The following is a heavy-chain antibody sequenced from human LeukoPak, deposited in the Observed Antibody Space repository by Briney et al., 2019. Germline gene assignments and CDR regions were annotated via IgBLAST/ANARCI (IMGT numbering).Heavy chain of an antibody. D-gene: IGHD5-12*01. V-gene: IGHV3-21*01. CDR3: VRDGSGYDYTNYYFYMDV. J-gene: IGHJ6*03. CDR2: ISSVSTVS. Sequence: PGGSLRLSCAASGFTFSSYSMSWVRQAPGKGLEWLSAISSVSTVSYYADSVKGRFTISRDNAKNSLYLEMHSLRAEDTAVYFCVRDGSGYDYTNYYFYMDVWGKGTTVTVSS. CDR1: GFTFSSYS.